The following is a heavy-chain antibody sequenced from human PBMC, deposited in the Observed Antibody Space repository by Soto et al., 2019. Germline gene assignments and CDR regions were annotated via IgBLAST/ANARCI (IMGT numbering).Heavy chain of an antibody. Sequence: EMQLLESGGGLVQPGGSLRLSRAACGFTFSSFAMSWVRKAPGKGLDWVSAISGSGGSTYSADSVKGRFTISRDNSKNTLYLQMSSLRAEDTAVYYCARGFSAGKGSPPVFWGQGSLVTVSS. CDR1: GFTFSSFA. CDR3: ARGFSAGKGSPPVF. V-gene: IGHV3-23*01. CDR2: ISGSGGST. J-gene: IGHJ4*02. D-gene: IGHD6-13*01.